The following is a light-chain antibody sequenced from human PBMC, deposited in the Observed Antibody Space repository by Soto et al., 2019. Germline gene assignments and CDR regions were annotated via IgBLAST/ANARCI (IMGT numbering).Light chain of an antibody. CDR2: GAS. CDR1: QSININ. V-gene: IGKV3D-15*01. J-gene: IGKJ4*01. CDR3: QQYHNWPPLT. Sequence: EIVMTQSPATLSVSPGERVTLSCRASQSININLAWYQQRPGQAPRVLLYGASSRASGIPDRFSGSGSWTDFTLTISRLEHDDFAFYYCQQYHNWPPLTFGGGTRVEIK.